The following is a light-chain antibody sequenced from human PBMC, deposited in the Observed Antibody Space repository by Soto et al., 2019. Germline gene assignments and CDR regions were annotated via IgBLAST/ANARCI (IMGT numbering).Light chain of an antibody. Sequence: DIPMTQSPSSLSASVGDRVTITCRASQGISKDLDWYQQKPGLVPKRLIYAASNLPSGVPSRFSGSGAGTEFTLTISSLQPEDVATYYCLQYNSFPLTFGGGTKVEIK. V-gene: IGKV1-17*01. CDR1: QGISKD. CDR2: AAS. CDR3: LQYNSFPLT. J-gene: IGKJ4*01.